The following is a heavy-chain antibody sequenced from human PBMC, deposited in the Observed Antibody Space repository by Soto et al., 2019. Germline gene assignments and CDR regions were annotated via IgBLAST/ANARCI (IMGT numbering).Heavy chain of an antibody. CDR1: GSTFSSYA. CDR3: ARARIAVAGPFDY. CDR2: ISYDGSNK. Sequence: PGGSLRLSCAASGSTFSSYAMHWVRQAPGKGLEWVAVISYDGSNKYYADSVKGRFTISRDNSKNTLYLQMNSLRAEDTAVYYCARARIAVAGPFDYWGQGTLVTVSS. J-gene: IGHJ4*02. D-gene: IGHD6-19*01. V-gene: IGHV3-30-3*01.